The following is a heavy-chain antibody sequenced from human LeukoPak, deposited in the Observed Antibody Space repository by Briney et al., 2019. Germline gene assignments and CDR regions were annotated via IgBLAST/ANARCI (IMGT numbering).Heavy chain of an antibody. J-gene: IGHJ5*02. V-gene: IGHV1-2*02. CDR1: GYTFTGYY. D-gene: IGHD2-15*01. CDR3: AREGCSGGSCYSTIGWLDP. Sequence: ASVKVSCKASGYTFTGYYIHWVRQAPGQGLEWMGWINPDGGGTRYAQKFQGRVTMTRDTSICTAYMELSRLRSDDTTVYYCAREGCSGGSCYSTIGWLDPWGQGTLVTVSS. CDR2: INPDGGGT.